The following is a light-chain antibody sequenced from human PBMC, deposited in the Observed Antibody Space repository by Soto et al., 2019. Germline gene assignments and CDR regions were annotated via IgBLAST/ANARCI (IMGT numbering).Light chain of an antibody. V-gene: IGKV3-11*01. CDR2: DAS. CDR3: QHFGNSLWT. J-gene: IGKJ1*01. Sequence: ETVMTQSPATLSVSPGERATLSCRASQSVSSYLAWYQQKPGQAPRLLIYDASNRATGIPARLSGSGSGTDFTLTISGLEPEDFAVYYCQHFGNSLWTFGQGTKVDIK. CDR1: QSVSSY.